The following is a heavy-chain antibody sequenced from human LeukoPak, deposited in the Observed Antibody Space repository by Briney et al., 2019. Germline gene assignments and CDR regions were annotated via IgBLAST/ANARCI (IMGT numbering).Heavy chain of an antibody. Sequence: GGSLRLSCTASGFNFGNYAMSWVRQAPGKGLEWLGFIRSKASRGAIEYDPSVDGRFTISRDDSKSIAYLQLTSLKTEDTATYFCTREVDGMSAYWGQGTLVTVSS. D-gene: IGHD1-14*01. CDR2: IRSKASRGAI. V-gene: IGHV3-49*04. J-gene: IGHJ4*02. CDR1: GFNFGNYA. CDR3: TREVDGMSAY.